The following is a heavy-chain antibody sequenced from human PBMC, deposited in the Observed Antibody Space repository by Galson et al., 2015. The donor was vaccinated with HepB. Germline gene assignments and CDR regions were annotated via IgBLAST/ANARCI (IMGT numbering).Heavy chain of an antibody. J-gene: IGHJ4*02. CDR3: VHRRGYNYDEYFDY. Sequence: PALVKPTQTLTLTCTFSGFSLSTSGVGVGWIRQPPGKALEWLALIYWNDDKRYSPSLKSRLTITKDTSKNQVVLTMTNMDPVDTATYYCVHRRGYNYDEYFDYWGQGTLVTVSS. D-gene: IGHD5-18*01. V-gene: IGHV2-5*01. CDR1: GFSLSTSGVG. CDR2: IYWNDDK.